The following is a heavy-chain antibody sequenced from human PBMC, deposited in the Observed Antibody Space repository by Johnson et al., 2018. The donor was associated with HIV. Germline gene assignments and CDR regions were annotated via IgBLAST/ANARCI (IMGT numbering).Heavy chain of an antibody. CDR2: ISFDGYNK. CDR1: GFTFSSYS. J-gene: IGHJ3*01. V-gene: IGHV3-30-3*01. CDR3: AKVDCGGDTCAGYDPFDL. Sequence: QVQLVESGGGVVQPGRSLRLSCAASGFTFSSYSVHWVRQAPGKGLEWVAVISFDGYNKYYADSVKGRFTISRDSSEKTLYLQMNSLRPEDTAVYYCAKVDCGGDTCAGYDPFDLWGQGTLVTVSS. D-gene: IGHD2-21*01.